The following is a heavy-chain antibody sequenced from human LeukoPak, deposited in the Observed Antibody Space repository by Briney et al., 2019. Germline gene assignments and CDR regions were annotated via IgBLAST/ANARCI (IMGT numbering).Heavy chain of an antibody. CDR1: GFSLSTRGVA. CDR3: AHRARDYGSGSMDV. Sequence: SGPTLVNPTQTLTLTCTFSGFSLSTRGVAVGWIRQPPGNALEWLSLIYCDDAKRYIPSLKSRLTITKDTTKNQVVLTMTNMDPVDTATYYCAHRARDYGSGSMDVWGKGTTVTVSS. V-gene: IGHV2-5*02. CDR2: IYCDDAK. J-gene: IGHJ6*03. D-gene: IGHD3-10*01.